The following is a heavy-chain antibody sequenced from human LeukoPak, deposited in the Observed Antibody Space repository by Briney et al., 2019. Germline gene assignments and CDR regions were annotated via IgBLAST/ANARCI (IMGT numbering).Heavy chain of an antibody. Sequence: SETLSLTCTVSGGSISSYYWSWIRQPPGKGLEWIGYIYYSGSTNYTPSLKSRVPISVDTSKNQFSPKLTSVTAADTAVYSCARGWDFWSGYPYYWGQGTLVTVSS. D-gene: IGHD3-3*01. J-gene: IGHJ4*02. V-gene: IGHV4-59*01. CDR1: GGSISSYY. CDR2: IYYSGST. CDR3: ARGWDFWSGYPYY.